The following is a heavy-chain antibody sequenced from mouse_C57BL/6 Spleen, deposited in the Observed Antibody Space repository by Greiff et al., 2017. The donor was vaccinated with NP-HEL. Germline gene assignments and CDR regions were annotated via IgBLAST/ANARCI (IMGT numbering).Heavy chain of an antibody. CDR1: GFTFSSYA. CDR2: ISSGGDYI. V-gene: IGHV5-9-1*02. D-gene: IGHD2-1*01. Sequence: EVKVVESGEGLVKPGGSLKLSCAASGFTFSSYAMSWVRQTPEKRLEWVAYISSGGDYIYYADTVKGRFTISRDNARNTLYLQMSSLKSEDTAMYYCTRDPGNGGFDVWGTGTTVTVSS. J-gene: IGHJ1*03. CDR3: TRDPGNGGFDV.